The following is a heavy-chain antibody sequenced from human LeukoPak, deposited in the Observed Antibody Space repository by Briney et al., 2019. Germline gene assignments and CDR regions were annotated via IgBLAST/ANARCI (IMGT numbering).Heavy chain of an antibody. CDR2: ISGSGGST. CDR3: ARILYDYYMDV. J-gene: IGHJ6*03. CDR1: GFTFSSYG. Sequence: GGSLRLSCAASGFTFSSYGMSWVRQAPGKGLEWVSAISGSGGSTYYADSVKGRFTISRDNAKNSLYLQMNSLRAEDTAVYYCARILYDYYMDVWGKGTTVTVSS. V-gene: IGHV3-23*01.